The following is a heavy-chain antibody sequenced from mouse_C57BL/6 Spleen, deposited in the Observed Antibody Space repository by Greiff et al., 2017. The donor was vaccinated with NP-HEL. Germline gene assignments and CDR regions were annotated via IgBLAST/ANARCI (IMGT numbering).Heavy chain of an antibody. V-gene: IGHV1-59*01. CDR2: IDPSDSYT. D-gene: IGHD1-1*01. J-gene: IGHJ3*01. CDR3: AREDYCGSSQGFAY. Sequence: QVQLQQPGAELVRPGTSVKLSCKASGYTFTSYWMHWVKQRPGQGLEWIGVIDPSDSYTNYNQKFKGKATLTVETSSSTAYMQLSSLTSEDSAVYYCAREDYCGSSQGFAYWGQGTLVTVSA. CDR1: GYTFTSYW.